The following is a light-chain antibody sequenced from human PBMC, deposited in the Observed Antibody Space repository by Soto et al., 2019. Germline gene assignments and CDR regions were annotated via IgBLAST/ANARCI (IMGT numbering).Light chain of an antibody. V-gene: IGKV1-12*02. Sequence: DIQITQSPSSVSASVGDRVTISCRASHDVRSWLAWYQQKPGKAPNLLIYGASTLQSGVPSRFSGSGSGTDSTLTSSSLQHEYFATYYWQHDNCAPWTFGQGTKVEIK. J-gene: IGKJ1*01. CDR2: GAS. CDR1: HDVRSW. CDR3: QHDNCAPWT.